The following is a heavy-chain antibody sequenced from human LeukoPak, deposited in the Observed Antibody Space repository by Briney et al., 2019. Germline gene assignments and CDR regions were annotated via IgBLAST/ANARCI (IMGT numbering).Heavy chain of an antibody. CDR3: ARDGVAYCGGDCYSDYGMDV. CDR1: GFTFSSYS. J-gene: IGHJ6*02. Sequence: GGSLRLSCAASGFTFSSYSMNWVRQAPGKGLEWVSFISSSSSYIYYADSVKGRFTISRDNAKNSLYLQMNSLRAEDTAVYYCARDGVAYCGGDCYSDYGMDVWGQGTTVTVSS. V-gene: IGHV3-21*01. CDR2: ISSSSSYI. D-gene: IGHD2-21*02.